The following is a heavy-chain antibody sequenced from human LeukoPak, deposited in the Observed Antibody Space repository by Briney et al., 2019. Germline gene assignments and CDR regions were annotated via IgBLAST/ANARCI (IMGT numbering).Heavy chain of an antibody. V-gene: IGHV3-21*01. CDR3: ARRSDYGYFDY. CDR1: GFTFSSYS. Sequence: GGSLRLSCAASGFTFSSYSMNWVRQAPGKGLEWVSSISSSSSYIYYADSVKGRFTISRDDAKNSLYLQMNSLRAEDTAVYYCARRSDYGYFDYWGQGTLVTVSS. CDR2: ISSSSSYI. D-gene: IGHD3-16*01. J-gene: IGHJ4*02.